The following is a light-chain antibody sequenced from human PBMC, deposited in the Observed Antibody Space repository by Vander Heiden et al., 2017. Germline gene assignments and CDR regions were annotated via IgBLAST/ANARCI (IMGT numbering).Light chain of an antibody. CDR1: QSISSF. V-gene: IGKV1-39*01. Sequence: DIQMTQSPSSLSASVGGRVTITCRASQSISSFLNWYQQKPGKAPKLLIYGASSFQSGVPSSFSGSGSGTDFTLTISSLQPEDFATYYGQQTDSTPWTFGQGTKVEIE. CDR3: QQTDSTPWT. J-gene: IGKJ1*01. CDR2: GAS.